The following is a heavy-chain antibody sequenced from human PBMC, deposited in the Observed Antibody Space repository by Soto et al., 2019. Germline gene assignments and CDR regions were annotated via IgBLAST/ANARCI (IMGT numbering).Heavy chain of an antibody. D-gene: IGHD2-8*01. Sequence: QVQLVESGGGVVQPGRSLRLSCAASGFTFSSYAMHWVRQAPGTGLEWVAVISYDGSNKYYADSVKGRFTISRDNSKNTLYLQMNSLRAEDTAVYYCARDLEGMVYATHYFQHWGQGTLVTVSS. CDR1: GFTFSSYA. CDR3: ARDLEGMVYATHYFQH. V-gene: IGHV3-30-3*01. CDR2: ISYDGSNK. J-gene: IGHJ1*01.